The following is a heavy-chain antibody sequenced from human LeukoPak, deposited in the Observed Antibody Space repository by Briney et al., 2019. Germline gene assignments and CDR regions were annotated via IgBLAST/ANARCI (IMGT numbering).Heavy chain of an antibody. D-gene: IGHD2-15*01. CDR1: GFTFSSYA. CDR2: ISSSSSTI. V-gene: IGHV3-48*01. CDR3: ARYCSGGSCYPDAFDI. Sequence: GGSLRLSCAASGFTFSSYAMHWVRQAPGKGLEWVSYISSSSSTIYYADSVKGRFTISRDNAKNSLYLQMNSLRAEDTAVYYCARYCSGGSCYPDAFDIWGQGTMVTVSS. J-gene: IGHJ3*02.